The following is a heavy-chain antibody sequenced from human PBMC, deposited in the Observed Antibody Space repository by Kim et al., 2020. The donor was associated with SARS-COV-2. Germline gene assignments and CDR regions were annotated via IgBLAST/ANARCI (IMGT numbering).Heavy chain of an antibody. CDR2: INHSGST. V-gene: IGHV4-34*01. CDR1: GGSFSGYY. Sequence: SETLSLTCAVYGGSFSGYYWSWIRQPPGKGLEWIGEINHSGSTNYNPSLKSRVTISVDTSKNQFSLKLSSVTAADTAVYYCAREDSSSWSFDYWGQGTLV. CDR3: AREDSSSWSFDY. J-gene: IGHJ4*02. D-gene: IGHD6-13*01.